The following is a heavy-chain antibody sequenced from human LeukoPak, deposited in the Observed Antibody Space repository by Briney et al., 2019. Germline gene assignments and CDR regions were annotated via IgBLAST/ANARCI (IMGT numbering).Heavy chain of an antibody. CDR1: GFIFTNYF. D-gene: IGHD2-15*01. J-gene: IGHJ6*02. CDR3: AKRLVVVVVAAPGADYYGMDV. V-gene: IGHV3-23*01. CDR2: ISGSGGST. Sequence: GSLRLSCAASGFIFTNYFMSWVRQAPGKGLEWVSAISGSGGSTYYADSVKGRFTISRDNSKNTLYLQMNSLRAEDTAVYYCAKRLVVVVVAAPGADYYGMDVWGQGTTVTVSS.